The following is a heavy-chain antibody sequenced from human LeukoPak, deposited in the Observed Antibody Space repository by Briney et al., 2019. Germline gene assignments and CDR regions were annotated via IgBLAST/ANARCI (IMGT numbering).Heavy chain of an antibody. Sequence: SETLSLTCTVSGGSISSYYWSWIRQPPGKGLEWIGYIYYSGSTNYNPSLKSRVTISVDTSKNQFSLKLSSVTAADTAVYYCARDRVSWHYFDYWGQGTLLTVSS. CDR1: GGSISSYY. J-gene: IGHJ4*02. D-gene: IGHD5/OR15-5a*01. V-gene: IGHV4-59*01. CDR3: ARDRVSWHYFDY. CDR2: IYYSGST.